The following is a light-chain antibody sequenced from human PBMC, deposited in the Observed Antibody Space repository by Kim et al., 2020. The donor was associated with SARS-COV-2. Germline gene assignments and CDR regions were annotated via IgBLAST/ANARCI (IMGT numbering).Light chain of an antibody. CDR3: QQYYSYPR. J-gene: IGKJ2*03. CDR1: QGISSY. CDR2: AAS. Sequence: AIRMTQSPSSFSASTGDRVTITCRASQGISSYLAWYQQKPGKAPKLLIYAASTLQSGVPSRFSGSGSGIDFTLTISCLQSEDFATYYCQQYYSYPRFGQGTKLEI. V-gene: IGKV1-8*01.